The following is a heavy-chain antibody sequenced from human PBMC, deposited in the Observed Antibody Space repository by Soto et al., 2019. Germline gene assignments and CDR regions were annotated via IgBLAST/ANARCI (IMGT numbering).Heavy chain of an antibody. CDR3: AKVLFSDLGSSDF. CDR2: IKQDGSEK. J-gene: IGHJ4*02. D-gene: IGHD2-15*01. CDR1: GFTFSSYW. V-gene: IGHV3-7*01. Sequence: PGGSLRLSCAASGFTFSSYWMSWVRQAPGKGLEWVANIKQDGSEKYYVDSVKGRFTISRDNAKNSLYLQMNSLRAEDTAVYYCAKVLFSDLGSSDFWGQGTLVTVSS.